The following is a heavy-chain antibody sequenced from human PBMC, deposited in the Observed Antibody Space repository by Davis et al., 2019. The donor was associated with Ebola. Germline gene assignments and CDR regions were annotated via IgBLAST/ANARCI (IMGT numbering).Heavy chain of an antibody. CDR3: AKDTSNIWFDI. CDR1: GFSVSDKY. D-gene: IGHD1-26*01. Sequence: GESLKISCAGSGFSVSDKYMSWVRQAPGKGLEWVSTLGTSSDTYYADSVKGRFTISRDNSKNTLYLQMNGLRVEDTAIYYCAKDTSNIWFDIWGQGTMVTVSS. CDR2: LGTSSDT. V-gene: IGHV3-53*01. J-gene: IGHJ3*02.